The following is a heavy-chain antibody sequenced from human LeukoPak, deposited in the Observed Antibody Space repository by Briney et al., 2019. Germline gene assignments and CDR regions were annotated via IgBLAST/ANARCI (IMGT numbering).Heavy chain of an antibody. CDR1: GGSISSYY. CDR3: ASGYYDSSPSDGFDY. D-gene: IGHD3-22*01. Sequence: SETLSLTCTVSGGSISSYYWSWIRQPPGKGLEWIGYIYYSGSTNYNPSLKSRVTISVDTSKNQFSLKLSSVTAADTAVYYCASGYYDSSPSDGFDYWGQGTLVTVSS. V-gene: IGHV4-59*01. J-gene: IGHJ4*02. CDR2: IYYSGST.